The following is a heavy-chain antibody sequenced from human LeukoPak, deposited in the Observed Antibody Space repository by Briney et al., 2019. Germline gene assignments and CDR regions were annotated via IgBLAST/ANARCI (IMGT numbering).Heavy chain of an antibody. CDR2: ISYDGSNK. V-gene: IGHV3-30*18. J-gene: IGHJ3*02. Sequence: PGRSLRLSCAASGFTFSSYGMHWVRQAPGKGLEWVAVISYDGSNKYYADSVKGRFTISRDNPKNTLYLQMNSLRAEDTAVYYCAKQDPTTVTTLGAFDIWGQGTMVTVSS. CDR3: AKQDPTTVTTLGAFDI. CDR1: GFTFSSYG. D-gene: IGHD4-17*01.